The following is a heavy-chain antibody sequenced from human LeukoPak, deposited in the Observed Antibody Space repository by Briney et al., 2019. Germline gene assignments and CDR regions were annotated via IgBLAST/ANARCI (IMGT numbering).Heavy chain of an antibody. V-gene: IGHV4-59*01. CDR1: GGSISSYY. J-gene: IGHJ3*02. Sequence: PSETLSLTCTVSGGSISSYYWSWIRQPPGKGLEWIGYIYYSGSTNYNPSLKSRVTISVDTSKNQFSLKLSSVTAVDTAVYYCARAFREGAFDIWGQGTMVTVSS. CDR2: IYYSGST. CDR3: ARAFREGAFDI.